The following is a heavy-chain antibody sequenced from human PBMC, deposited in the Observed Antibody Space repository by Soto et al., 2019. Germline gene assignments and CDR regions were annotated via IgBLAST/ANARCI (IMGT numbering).Heavy chain of an antibody. CDR2: IYWDDDK. V-gene: IGHV2-5*02. CDR1: GFSLTTSPMG. J-gene: IGHJ4*02. CDR3: AHSLAGYNWDGGYFDY. Sequence: QIILKESGPTLVKPTQTLTLTCTFSGFSLTTSPMGVGWIRQPPGKALEWLVVIYWDDDKRYSPSLKSRLTITKDTSKNQVVPTMTNMDPVDTATYYCAHSLAGYNWDGGYFDYWGKGALVTVSS. D-gene: IGHD1-1*01.